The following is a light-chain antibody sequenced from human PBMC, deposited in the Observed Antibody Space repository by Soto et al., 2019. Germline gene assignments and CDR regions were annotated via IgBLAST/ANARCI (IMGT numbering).Light chain of an antibody. V-gene: IGKV3-11*01. Sequence: EIMLTQSPATLSLSPGETATLSCRASQSVSNYLAWYQQKPGQAPRLLIHDASNRATGIPARFSGSGSGTDFTLTISSLEPEDFAVYYCQQRSNWPPFTFGPGTKVDIK. CDR1: QSVSNY. CDR3: QQRSNWPPFT. CDR2: DAS. J-gene: IGKJ3*01.